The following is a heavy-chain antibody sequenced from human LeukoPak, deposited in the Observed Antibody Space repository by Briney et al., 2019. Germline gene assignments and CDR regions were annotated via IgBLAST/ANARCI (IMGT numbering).Heavy chain of an antibody. CDR1: GGSISSGGYY. J-gene: IGHJ5*02. CDR2: IYYSGST. D-gene: IGHD3-16*02. Sequence: SQTLSLTCTVSGGSISSGGYYWSWIRQHPGKGLEWIGYIYYSGSTYYNPSLKSRVTISVDTSKNQFSLHLRSVTAADTAVYYCARLHDPQISFNWFDTWGQGTLVTVSS. CDR3: ARLHDPQISFNWFDT. V-gene: IGHV4-31*03.